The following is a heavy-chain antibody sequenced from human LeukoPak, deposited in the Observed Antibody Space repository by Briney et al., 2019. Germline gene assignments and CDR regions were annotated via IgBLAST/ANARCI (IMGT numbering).Heavy chain of an antibody. CDR2: INHSGST. CDR1: GGSFSGYY. CDR3: ARNGAVDWDAEYAFDI. J-gene: IGHJ3*02. V-gene: IGHV4-34*01. D-gene: IGHD3/OR15-3a*01. Sequence: SETLSHTCAVYGGSFSGYYWSWIRQPPGKGLEWIGEINHSGSTNYNPSLKSRVTISVDTSKNQFSLKLSSVTAADTAVYYCARNGAVDWDAEYAFDIWGQGTWVTVSS.